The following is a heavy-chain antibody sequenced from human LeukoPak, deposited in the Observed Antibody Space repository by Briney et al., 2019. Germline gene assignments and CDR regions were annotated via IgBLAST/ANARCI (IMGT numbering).Heavy chain of an antibody. J-gene: IGHJ5*02. CDR3: ARGRSGYYDSSGSNWFDP. CDR1: GYSFTSYW. CDR2: IYPGGSDT. Sequence: GESLKISCKGSGYSFTSYWIGWVRQMPGKGLEWMGIIYPGGSDTRYSPSFQGQVTISADKSISTAYLQWSSLKASDTAMYYCARGRSGYYDSSGSNWFDPWGQGTLVTVSS. D-gene: IGHD3-22*01. V-gene: IGHV5-51*01.